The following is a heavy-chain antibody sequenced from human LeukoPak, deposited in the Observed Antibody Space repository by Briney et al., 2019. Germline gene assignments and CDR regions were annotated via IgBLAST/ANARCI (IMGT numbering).Heavy chain of an antibody. CDR2: TYIVCST. V-gene: IGHV3-66*01. CDR1: GFTVRSNY. D-gene: IGHD3-22*01. Sequence: GESLTLSCSASGFTVRSNYMSWVLQPPRKGREGVAGTYIVCSTYYAHSVKGRFTISRDNSKNTLYLQMNSLRAEETAVYYCARGIEVGSGYMDVWGKGTTVTISS. J-gene: IGHJ6*03. CDR3: ARGIEVGSGYMDV.